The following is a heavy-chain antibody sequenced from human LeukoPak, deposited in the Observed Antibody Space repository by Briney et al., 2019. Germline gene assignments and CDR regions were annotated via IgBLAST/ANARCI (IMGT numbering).Heavy chain of an antibody. CDR2: ISSSSSYI. J-gene: IGHJ3*02. CDR1: GFTFSSYS. Sequence: GGSLRLSCAASGFTFSSYSMNWVRQAPGKGLEWVSSISSSSSYIYYADSVKGRFTISRDNSKNTLYLQMNSLRAEDTAVYYCAKDLSVAAGEDAFDIWGQGTMVTVSS. D-gene: IGHD6-13*01. CDR3: AKDLSVAAGEDAFDI. V-gene: IGHV3-21*04.